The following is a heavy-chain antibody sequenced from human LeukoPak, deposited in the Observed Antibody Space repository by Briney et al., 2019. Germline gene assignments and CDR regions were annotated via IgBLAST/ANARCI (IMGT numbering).Heavy chain of an antibody. J-gene: IGHJ4*02. V-gene: IGHV3-23*01. D-gene: IGHD2-8*01. CDR3: AKRQAYGPDYCTYAVCSPFDY. CDR1: GFTFSSYA. Sequence: QPGGSLRLSCAASGFTFSSYAMSWVRQAPGKGLEWVSTISCSGGNTYYADSVKGRFTISRDNPKNTLYLQMNSLRAEDTAVYYCAKRQAYGPDYCTYAVCSPFDYWGQGTLVTVSS. CDR2: ISCSGGNT.